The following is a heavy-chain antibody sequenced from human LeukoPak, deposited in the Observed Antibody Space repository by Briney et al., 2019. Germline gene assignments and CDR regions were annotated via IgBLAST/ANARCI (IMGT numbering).Heavy chain of an antibody. CDR1: GFTFSDYA. CDR3: ARIWFGEASVDY. V-gene: IGHV3-23*01. D-gene: IGHD3-10*01. Sequence: PGGSLRLSCAASGFTFSDYAMSWVRQAPGKGLEWVSAISGSGDDTYYADSVKGRFTISRDNSKNTLYLQMNSLRAEDTAVYYCARIWFGEASVDYWGQGTLVTVSS. CDR2: ISGSGDDT. J-gene: IGHJ4*02.